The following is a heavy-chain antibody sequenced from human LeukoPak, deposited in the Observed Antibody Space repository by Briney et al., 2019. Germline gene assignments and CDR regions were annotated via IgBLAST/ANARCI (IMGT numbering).Heavy chain of an antibody. V-gene: IGHV1-2*02. J-gene: IGHJ3*02. CDR2: INPNSGGT. CDR1: GYTFTGYY. CDR3: ARAHYYDSSGPTTGAFDI. D-gene: IGHD3-22*01. Sequence: ASVKVSCKASGYTFTGYYMHWVRQAPGQGLEWKGWINPNSGGTNYAQKFQGRVTMTRDTSISTAYMELSRLRSDDTAVYYCARAHYYDSSGPTTGAFDIWGQGTMVTVSS.